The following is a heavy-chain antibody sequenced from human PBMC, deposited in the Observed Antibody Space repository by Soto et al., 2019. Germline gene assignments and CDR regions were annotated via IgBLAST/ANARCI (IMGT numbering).Heavy chain of an antibody. CDR2: TYYRSKWYN. D-gene: IGHD1-7*01. CDR3: ARDGSVTGTDHYYYGMDV. Sequence: SQTLSLTFAISGDSVSSNSAAWNWIRQSPSRGLEWLGRTYYRSKWYNDYAVSVKSRITINPDTSKNQFSLQLNSVTPEDTAVYYCARDGSVTGTDHYYYGMDVWGQGTPVTVS. V-gene: IGHV6-1*01. CDR1: GDSVSSNSAA. J-gene: IGHJ6*02.